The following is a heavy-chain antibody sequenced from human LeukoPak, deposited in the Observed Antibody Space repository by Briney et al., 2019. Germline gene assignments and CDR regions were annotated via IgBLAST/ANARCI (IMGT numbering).Heavy chain of an antibody. Sequence: TGGSLRLSCAASGFTFSIYWVTWVRQAPGKGLECVAIINQDGSEKYYVDSVKGRSTISRDNAKDSLYLQMSSLRVDDTAVYFCARDPVGGAFDFWGQGTMVTVSS. D-gene: IGHD3-16*01. J-gene: IGHJ3*01. CDR1: GFTFSIYW. V-gene: IGHV3-7*01. CDR2: INQDGSEK. CDR3: ARDPVGGAFDF.